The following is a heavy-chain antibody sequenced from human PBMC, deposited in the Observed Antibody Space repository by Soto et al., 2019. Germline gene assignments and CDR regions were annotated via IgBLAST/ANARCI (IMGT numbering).Heavy chain of an antibody. CDR2: INHSGST. V-gene: IGHV4-34*01. CDR1: GGSFSGYY. CDR3: ARGRTLLLWFGELHNWFDP. J-gene: IGHJ5*02. Sequence: QVQLQQWGAGLLKPSETLSLTCAVYGGSFSGYYWSWIRQPPGKGLEWIGEINHSGSTNYNPSLKSLVTISVETSKNQFSLKRSSVTAADTAVYYCARGRTLLLWFGELHNWFDPWGQGTLVTVSS. D-gene: IGHD3-10*01.